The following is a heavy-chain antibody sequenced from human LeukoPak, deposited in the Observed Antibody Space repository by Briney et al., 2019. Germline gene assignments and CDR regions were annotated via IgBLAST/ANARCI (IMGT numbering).Heavy chain of an antibody. CDR1: GFSFSSYW. CDR2: IKSDGKT. V-gene: IGHV3-74*01. J-gene: IGHJ1*01. Sequence: GGSLRLPCAASGFSFSSYWMHWVRQAPGKGLVWASRIKSDGKTNYADSVKGRFTISRDNAKNTVSLQMNSLRAEDTGVYYCARAPSEIGGYYPEYFRHWGQGTLVTVSS. CDR3: ARAPSEIGGYYPEYFRH. D-gene: IGHD3-22*01.